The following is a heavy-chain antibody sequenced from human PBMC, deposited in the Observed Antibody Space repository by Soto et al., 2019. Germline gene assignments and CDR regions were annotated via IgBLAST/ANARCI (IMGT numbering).Heavy chain of an antibody. CDR2: INHSGST. Sequence: PSETLSLTCAVYGGPFSGYYWSWIRQPPGKGLEWIGEINHSGSTYYNPFLKSRVTISVDTSKNQFSLKLSSVTAADTAVYYCARDVSRYYGMDVWGQGTTVTVSS. CDR3: ARDVSRYYGMDV. CDR1: GGPFSGYY. V-gene: IGHV4-34*01. J-gene: IGHJ6*02.